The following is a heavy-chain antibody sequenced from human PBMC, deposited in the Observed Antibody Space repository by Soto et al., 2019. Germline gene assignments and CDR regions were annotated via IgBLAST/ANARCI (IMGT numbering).Heavy chain of an antibody. Sequence: SETLSLTCTVSGDSMNNYYWSWIRQPPGKGLEWIGYMYYTGNTNYNPSLKSRVTISVDTSKNQFSLKVTSVTAADTAVYYCARASGSGWYYFDSWGPGTLVTVSS. CDR1: GDSMNNYY. D-gene: IGHD6-19*01. CDR3: ARASGSGWYYFDS. J-gene: IGHJ4*02. V-gene: IGHV4-59*01. CDR2: MYYTGNT.